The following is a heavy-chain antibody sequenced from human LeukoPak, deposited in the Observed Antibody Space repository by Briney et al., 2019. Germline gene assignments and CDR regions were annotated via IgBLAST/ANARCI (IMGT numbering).Heavy chain of an antibody. Sequence: GGSLRLSCAASGFTFSTYGMHWVRQAPGKGLEWVAVISYDGSNKYYADSVKGRFTISRDNSKNTLYLQMNSLRAEDTAVYYCAKGDYYDSSGYTYGMDVWGQGTTVTVSS. CDR3: AKGDYYDSSGYTYGMDV. J-gene: IGHJ6*02. CDR1: GFTFSTYG. D-gene: IGHD3-22*01. V-gene: IGHV3-30*18. CDR2: ISYDGSNK.